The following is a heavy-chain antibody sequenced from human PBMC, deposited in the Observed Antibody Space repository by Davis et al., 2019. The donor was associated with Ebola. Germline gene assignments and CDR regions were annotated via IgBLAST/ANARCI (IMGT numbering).Heavy chain of an antibody. J-gene: IGHJ4*02. CDR2: TYYSSSKWYN. CDR1: GDSVSSGG. CDR3: ARGWLRGYLDY. D-gene: IGHD3-3*01. Sequence: PSETLSLTCAISGDSVSSGGWNWIRQSPSRGLEWLGRTYYSSSKWYNDYAVSVKSRITINPDTSKNQFSLQLNSVTPEDTAVYYCARGWLRGYLDYWGQGTLVTVSS. V-gene: IGHV6-1*01.